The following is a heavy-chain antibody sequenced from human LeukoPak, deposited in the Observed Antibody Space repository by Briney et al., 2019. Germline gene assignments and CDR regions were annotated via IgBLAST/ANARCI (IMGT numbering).Heavy chain of an antibody. V-gene: IGHV5-51*01. CDR1: GYSFTSYW. D-gene: IGHD3-22*01. J-gene: IGHJ4*02. CDR2: IYPGDSDT. CDR3: ARLYYYDSSGYYVFDY. Sequence: GESLQISCKGSGYSFTSYWIGWVRQMPGKGLGWMGIIYPGDSDTRYSPSFQGQVTISADKSISTAYLQWSSLKASDTAMYYCARLYYYDSSGYYVFDYWGQGTLVTVSS.